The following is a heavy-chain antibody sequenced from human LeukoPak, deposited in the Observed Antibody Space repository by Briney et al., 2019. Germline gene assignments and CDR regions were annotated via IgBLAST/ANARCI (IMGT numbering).Heavy chain of an antibody. V-gene: IGHV1-18*01. J-gene: IGHJ4*02. D-gene: IGHD3-10*01. Sequence: ASVKVSCKASGYTFTSYGISWVRQAPGQRLEWMGWISAYNGNTNYAQKLQGRVTMTTDTSTSTAYMELRSLRSDDTAVYYCASPGVRGVISAPFDYWGQGTLVTVSS. CDR1: GYTFTSYG. CDR3: ASPGVRGVISAPFDY. CDR2: ISAYNGNT.